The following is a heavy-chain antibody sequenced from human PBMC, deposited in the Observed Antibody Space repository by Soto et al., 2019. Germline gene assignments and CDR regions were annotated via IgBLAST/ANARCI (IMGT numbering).Heavy chain of an antibody. V-gene: IGHV1-2*02. Sequence: ASVKVSCKASGYTFTGYYMHWVRQAPGQGLEWMGWINPNSGGTNYAQKFQGRVTMTRDTSISTAYMEPSRLRSDDTAVYYCASYNYYDSSGTGLDAFDIWGQGTMVTVSS. CDR2: INPNSGGT. D-gene: IGHD3-22*01. CDR3: ASYNYYDSSGTGLDAFDI. CDR1: GYTFTGYY. J-gene: IGHJ3*02.